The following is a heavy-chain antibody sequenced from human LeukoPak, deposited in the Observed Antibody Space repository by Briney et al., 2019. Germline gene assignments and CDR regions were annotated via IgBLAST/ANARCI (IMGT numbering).Heavy chain of an antibody. CDR3: AGRKVTGGPFDY. J-gene: IGHJ4*02. CDR1: GGSFSGYY. CDR2: INHSGST. D-gene: IGHD7-27*01. V-gene: IGHV4-34*01. Sequence: SETLSLTCAVYGGSFSGYYWSWIRQPPGKGLEWIGEINHSGSTNYNPSLKSRVTISVDTSKNQFSLKLSSVTAADTAVYYCAGRKVTGGPFDYWGQGTLVTVSS.